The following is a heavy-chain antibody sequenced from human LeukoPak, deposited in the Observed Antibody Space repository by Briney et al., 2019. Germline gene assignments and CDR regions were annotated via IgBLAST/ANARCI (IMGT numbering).Heavy chain of an antibody. D-gene: IGHD2-2*01. V-gene: IGHV3-48*04. CDR3: AKDTGAYAFDY. CDR2: ISSSSSTI. J-gene: IGHJ4*02. Sequence: GGSLRLSCAASGFTFSSYSMNWVRQAPGKGLEWVSYISSSSSTIYYADSVKGRFTISRDNAKNSLYLQMNSLRAEDTAVYYCAKDTGAYAFDYWGQGTLVTVSS. CDR1: GFTFSSYS.